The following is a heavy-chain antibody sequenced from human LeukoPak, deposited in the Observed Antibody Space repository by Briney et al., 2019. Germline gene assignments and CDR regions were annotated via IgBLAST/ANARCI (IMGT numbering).Heavy chain of an antibody. CDR1: GDSMSNYY. D-gene: IGHD1-1*01. J-gene: IGHJ4*02. Sequence: PSETLSLTCTDSGDSMSNYYWRWIRQPPGKGLEWIGFVYYSGSTNYNPSLKSRVTISIDTSKNQFSLKLSSVTPADTAVYYCARDHQLERGGLDYWGQGALVTVSS. CDR2: VYYSGST. V-gene: IGHV4-59*01. CDR3: ARDHQLERGGLDY.